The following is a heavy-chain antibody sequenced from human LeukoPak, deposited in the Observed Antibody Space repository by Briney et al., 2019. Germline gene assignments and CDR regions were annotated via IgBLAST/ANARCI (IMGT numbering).Heavy chain of an antibody. Sequence: ASVKVSCKASGYTFTSYDINWVRQATGQGREWMGWMNPNSGNTGYAQKFQGRVTMTRNTSISTAYMELSRLRSEDTAVYYCARDHSSGWFSWFDPWGQGTLVTVSS. CDR1: GYTFTSYD. V-gene: IGHV1-8*01. J-gene: IGHJ5*02. CDR2: MNPNSGNT. CDR3: ARDHSSGWFSWFDP. D-gene: IGHD6-19*01.